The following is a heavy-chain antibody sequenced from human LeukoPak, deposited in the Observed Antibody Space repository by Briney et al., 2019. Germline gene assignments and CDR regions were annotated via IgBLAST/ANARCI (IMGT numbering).Heavy chain of an antibody. J-gene: IGHJ6*04. CDR1: GLTFSVFA. CDR2: IKTKAENYAT. D-gene: IGHD6-25*01. Sequence: PGGSLRLSCSASGLTFSVFAIHWVRQPSGKGLGWVGGIKTKAENYATAYAASVKGRFTISRDDSTNTAYLQMNSLKTEDTAVYYCTHPAYYYNVDVWGKGTTVTVSS. CDR3: THPAYYYNVDV. V-gene: IGHV3-73*01.